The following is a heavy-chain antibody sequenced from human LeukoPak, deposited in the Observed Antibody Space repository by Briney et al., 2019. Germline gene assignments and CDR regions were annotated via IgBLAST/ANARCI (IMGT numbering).Heavy chain of an antibody. V-gene: IGHV1-18*01. D-gene: IGHD1-26*01. CDR2: ISAYNGNT. CDR1: GGTFSSYA. J-gene: IGHJ4*02. CDR3: ARVVVVGAIFSGYYFDY. Sequence: GASVKVSCKASGGTFSSYAISWVRQAPGQGLEWMGWISAYNGNTNYAQKLQGRVTMTTDTSTSTAYMELRSLRSDDTAVYYCARVVVVGAIFSGYYFDYWGQGTLVTVSS.